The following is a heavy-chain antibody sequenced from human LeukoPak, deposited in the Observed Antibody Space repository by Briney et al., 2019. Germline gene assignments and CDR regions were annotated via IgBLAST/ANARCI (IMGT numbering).Heavy chain of an antibody. J-gene: IGHJ3*02. CDR2: IHPGDSDT. D-gene: IGHD2-2*01. Sequence: GKSLKVSCTGSGYDFAHLRIGLVRQVPGKVLEWMGIIHPGDSDTTYSPSFQGQATISADKSISTAYLQWSSLRASDTAMYYCARLWGGVVPADDAFDIWGQGTMVTVSS. CDR3: ARLWGGVVPADDAFDI. CDR1: GYDFAHLR. V-gene: IGHV5-51*01.